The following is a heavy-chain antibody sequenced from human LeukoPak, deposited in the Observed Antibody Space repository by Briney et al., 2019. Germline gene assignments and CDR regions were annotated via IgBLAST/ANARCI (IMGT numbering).Heavy chain of an antibody. V-gene: IGHV1-46*01. CDR2: INPSGGST. CDR3: ATTVTTYNWFDP. CDR1: GYTFTSYY. Sequence: GASVKVSCKASGYTFTSYYMHWVRQAPGQGFEWMGIINPSGGSTSYAQKFQGRVTMTRDTSTSTVYMELSSLRSEDTAVYYCATTVTTYNWFDPWGQGTLVTVSS. D-gene: IGHD4-11*01. J-gene: IGHJ5*02.